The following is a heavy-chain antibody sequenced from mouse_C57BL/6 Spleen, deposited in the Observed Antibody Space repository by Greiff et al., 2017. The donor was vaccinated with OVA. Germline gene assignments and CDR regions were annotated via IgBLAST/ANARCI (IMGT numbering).Heavy chain of an antibody. V-gene: IGHV1-18*01. D-gene: IGHD1-1*01. CDR2: IYPNNGGT. Sequence: EVKVVESGPELVKPGASVKIPCKASGYTFTDYNMDWVKQSHGKSLEWIGDIYPNNGGTIYNQKFKGKATLTVDKSSSTAYMELRSLTSEDTAVYYCARCRYGSSYHRYVDVWGTGTTLTVSS. J-gene: IGHJ1*03. CDR1: GYTFTDYN. CDR3: ARCRYGSSYHRYVDV.